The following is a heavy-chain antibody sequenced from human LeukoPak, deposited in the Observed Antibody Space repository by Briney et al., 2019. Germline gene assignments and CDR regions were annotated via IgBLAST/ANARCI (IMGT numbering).Heavy chain of an antibody. V-gene: IGHV4-4*07. J-gene: IGHJ5*02. CDR1: GGSISTYY. CDR2: IYTSVNP. D-gene: IGHD6-13*01. Sequence: KPSETLSLTCTVSGGSISTYYWSWIRQPAGKGLEWIGRIYTSVNPNYNPSLKSRVTMSVDTSKNQFSLKLTSVTAADTAVYYCARDLGTSWSVWLDPWGQGTLVTVSS. CDR3: ARDLGTSWSVWLDP.